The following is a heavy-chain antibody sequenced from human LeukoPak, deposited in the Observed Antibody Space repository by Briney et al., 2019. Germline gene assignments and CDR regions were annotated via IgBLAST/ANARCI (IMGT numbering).Heavy chain of an antibody. D-gene: IGHD3-10*01. CDR3: ARDGGKGEFDY. Sequence: GASVKVSCKASGYTFMNCGINWIRQAPGQGLEWLGWISAYNGNTKYADKFQDRVTLTTDTSATTAYMELRSLRFDDTAVYYCARDGGKGEFDYWGQGTLVTVSS. CDR1: GYTFMNCG. J-gene: IGHJ4*02. CDR2: ISAYNGNT. V-gene: IGHV1-18*04.